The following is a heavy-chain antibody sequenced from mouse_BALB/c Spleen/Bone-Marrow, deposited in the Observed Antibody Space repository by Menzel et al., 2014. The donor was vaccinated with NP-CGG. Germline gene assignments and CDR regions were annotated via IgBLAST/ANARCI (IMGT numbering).Heavy chain of an antibody. CDR2: ISSGSSTI. D-gene: IGHD1-1*01. J-gene: IGHJ4*01. CDR1: GFTFSSFG. Sequence: EVKLMESGGGLVQPGGSRKLSCAASGFTFSSFGMHWVRQAPEKGLEWVAYISSGSSTIYYADTVKGRFTISRDNPKNTLFLRMTSLRSEDTAMYYCARQRRYYGSSYDYYAMDYWGQGTSVTVSS. V-gene: IGHV5-17*02. CDR3: ARQRRYYGSSYDYYAMDY.